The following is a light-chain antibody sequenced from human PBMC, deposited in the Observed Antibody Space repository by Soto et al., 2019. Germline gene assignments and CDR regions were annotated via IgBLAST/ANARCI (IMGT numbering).Light chain of an antibody. CDR1: QRISSN. CDR3: QQYNNWPRT. CDR2: GAT. J-gene: IGKJ1*01. Sequence: EIVMTQSPATLSVSPGERATLCCRASQRISSNLAWYQQRRGQAPRLLIHGATTRATGIPARFSGSGSGTEFTLTISSLQSEDFAVYYCQQYNNWPRTFGQGTKVDIK. V-gene: IGKV3-15*01.